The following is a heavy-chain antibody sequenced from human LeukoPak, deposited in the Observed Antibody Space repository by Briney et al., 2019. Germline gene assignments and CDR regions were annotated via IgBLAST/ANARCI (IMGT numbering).Heavy chain of an antibody. V-gene: IGHV4-39*01. CDR1: GGSISSSSYY. J-gene: IGHJ4*02. CDR2: IYYSGST. D-gene: IGHD6-19*01. Sequence: SETLSLTCTVSGGSISSSSYYWGWIRQPPGKGLEWIGSIYYSGSTYYNPSLKSRVTISVYTSKNQFSLKLSSVTAADTAVYYCASLSIAVAGTFDYWGQGTLVTVSS. CDR3: ASLSIAVAGTFDY.